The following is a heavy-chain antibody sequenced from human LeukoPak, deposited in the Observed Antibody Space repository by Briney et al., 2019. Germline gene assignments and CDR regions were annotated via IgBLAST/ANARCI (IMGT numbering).Heavy chain of an antibody. V-gene: IGHV1-18*01. D-gene: IGHD3-10*01. CDR2: ISPYNGNT. J-gene: IGHJ6*02. CDR1: GYTFTSYG. Sequence: ASVKVSCKASGYTFTSYGISWVRQAPGQGLEWMGWISPYNGNTNYAQKLQGRVTMTTDTSTTTAYMELRSLRSDDTAVYYCASPGSGSYTDYYYGMAVWGQGTTVTVSS. CDR3: ASPGSGSYTDYYYGMAV.